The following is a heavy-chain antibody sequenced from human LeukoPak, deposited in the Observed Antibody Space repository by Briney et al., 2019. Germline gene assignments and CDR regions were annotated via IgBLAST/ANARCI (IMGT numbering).Heavy chain of an antibody. V-gene: IGHV3-23*01. Sequence: PGGSLRPSCVASGFSVSRYAMSWVRQAPGKGLEWVSAISGSGGSTYYADSVKGRFTISRDNSKNTLYLQMNSLRAEDTAVYYCAKEEDSSGYYPEGLLDYWGQGTLVTVSS. CDR1: GFSVSRYA. CDR3: AKEEDSSGYYPEGLLDY. CDR2: ISGSGGST. D-gene: IGHD3-22*01. J-gene: IGHJ4*02.